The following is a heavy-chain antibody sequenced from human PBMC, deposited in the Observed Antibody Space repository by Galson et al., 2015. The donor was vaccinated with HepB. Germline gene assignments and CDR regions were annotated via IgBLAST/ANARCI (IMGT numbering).Heavy chain of an antibody. V-gene: IGHV7-4-1*02. CDR2: INTNTGNP. CDR1: GYTFTSYA. D-gene: IGHD6-13*01. J-gene: IGHJ5*02. Sequence: SVKVSCKASGYTFTSYAMNWVRQAPGQGLEWMGWINTNTGNPTYAQGFTGRFVFSLDTSVSTAYLQISSLKAEDTAVYYCARDRGDSSSWPSNWFDPRGQGTLVTVSS. CDR3: ARDRGDSSSWPSNWFDP.